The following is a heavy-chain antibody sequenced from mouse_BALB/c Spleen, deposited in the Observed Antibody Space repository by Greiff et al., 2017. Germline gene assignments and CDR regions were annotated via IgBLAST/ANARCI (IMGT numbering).Heavy chain of an antibody. Sequence: QVQLKQPGAELVKPGASVKMSCKASGYTFTSYWMHWVKQRPGQGLEWIGTIDPSDSYTSYNQKFKGKATLTVDTSSSTAYMQLSSLTSEDSAVYYCTREDGSFAYWGQGTLVTVSA. CDR3: TREDGSFAY. CDR2: IDPSDSYT. V-gene: IGHV1S127*01. CDR1: GYTFTSYW. D-gene: IGHD2-3*01. J-gene: IGHJ3*01.